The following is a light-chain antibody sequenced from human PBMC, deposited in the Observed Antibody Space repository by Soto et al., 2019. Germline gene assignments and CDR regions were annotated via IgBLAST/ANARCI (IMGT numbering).Light chain of an antibody. V-gene: IGKV3-15*01. J-gene: IGKJ1*01. CDR1: LTVSRN. CDR3: QQYNDWPRT. CDR2: DAS. Sequence: EIVMTQSPATLSVSPGERATLSSRASLTVSRNLDEYQQNPGQAPRLLIFDASTRATGIPARFSGSGSGTEFTLTITSLESEDFAVYCCQQYNDWPRTFGQGTKVEIK.